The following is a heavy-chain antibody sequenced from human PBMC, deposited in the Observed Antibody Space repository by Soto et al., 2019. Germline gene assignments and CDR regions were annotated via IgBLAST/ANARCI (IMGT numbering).Heavy chain of an antibody. D-gene: IGHD3-10*01. CDR3: AREGKVRGVIGY. Sequence: QVQLQQWGAGLLKPSETLSLTCAVYGGTFSGYYWSWIRQPPGKGLEWIGEINHSGSTNYNPSLKSRVTISVDTSKNQFSLKLSSVTAADTAVYYCAREGKVRGVIGYWGQGTLVTVSS. CDR1: GGTFSGYY. V-gene: IGHV4-34*01. J-gene: IGHJ4*02. CDR2: INHSGST.